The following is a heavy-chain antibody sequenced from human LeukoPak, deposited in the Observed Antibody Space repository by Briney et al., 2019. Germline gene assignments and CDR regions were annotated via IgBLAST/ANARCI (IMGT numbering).Heavy chain of an antibody. CDR2: ISGSGGST. D-gene: IGHD1-26*01. V-gene: IGHV3-23*01. CDR1: GFTFSSYA. Sequence: PGVSLRRSCAASGFTFSSYAMSGVRQAPGTGLEWVLGISGSGGSTYYADSVKGRCTVSRETSKNALYLTMNSLRAEDTAVSYCANLSGSYLRTYYFDYWGQGTLVTVSS. CDR3: ANLSGSYLRTYYFDY. J-gene: IGHJ4*02.